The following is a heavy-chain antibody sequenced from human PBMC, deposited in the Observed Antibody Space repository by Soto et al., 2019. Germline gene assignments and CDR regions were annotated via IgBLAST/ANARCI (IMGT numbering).Heavy chain of an antibody. J-gene: IGHJ4*02. CDR2: INSDGSST. D-gene: IGHD3-9*01. CDR3: ASSTYYDILTGFY. V-gene: IGHV3-74*01. Sequence: GGSLRLSCAASGFAFSSYWMHWVRQAPGKGLVWVSRINSDGSSTSYADSVKGRFTISRDNAKNTLYLQMNSLRAEDTAVYYCASSTYYDILTGFYWGQGTLVTVSS. CDR1: GFAFSSYW.